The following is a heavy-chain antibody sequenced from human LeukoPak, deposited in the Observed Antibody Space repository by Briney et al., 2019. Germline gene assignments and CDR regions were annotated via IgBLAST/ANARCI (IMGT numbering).Heavy chain of an antibody. Sequence: GGSLRLSCAASGFTFSSYGMNWVRQAPGKGLEWVSYISSSGSTIYYADSVKGRFTISRDNAKNSLYLQMNSLRAEDTAVYYCARDGTAVGINYDYWGQGTLVTVSS. D-gene: IGHD6-13*01. V-gene: IGHV3-48*03. CDR1: GFTFSSYG. CDR3: ARDGTAVGINYDY. CDR2: ISSSGSTI. J-gene: IGHJ4*02.